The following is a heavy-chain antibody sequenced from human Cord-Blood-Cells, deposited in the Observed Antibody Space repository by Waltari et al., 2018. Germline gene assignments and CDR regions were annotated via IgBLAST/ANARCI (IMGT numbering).Heavy chain of an antibody. D-gene: IGHD3-10*01. CDR2: IKQDGSEK. Sequence: EVQLVESGGGLVQPGGSLRLSCAASGFTFSSYWMSCVRQAPGKGLEGVANIKQDGSEKYYVDSVKGRFTISRDNTKNSLYLQMNSLRAEDTAVYYCARVLRRSGYYFDYWGQGTLVTVSS. J-gene: IGHJ4*02. V-gene: IGHV3-7*01. CDR3: ARVLRRSGYYFDY. CDR1: GFTFSSYW.